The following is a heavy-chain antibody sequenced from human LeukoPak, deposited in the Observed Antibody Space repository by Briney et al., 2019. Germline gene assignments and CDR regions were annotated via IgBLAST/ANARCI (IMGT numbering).Heavy chain of an antibody. V-gene: IGHV4-39*01. CDR1: GGSISSSSYY. D-gene: IGHD6-19*01. CDR3: ARHDGHSSGWYREYYFDY. Sequence: PSETLSLTCTVSGGSISSSSYYWGWIRQPPGKGLEWIGRIYYSGSTYYNPSLKSRVTISVDTSKNQFSLKLSSVTVADTAVYYCARHDGHSSGWYREYYFDYWGQGTLVTVSS. CDR2: IYYSGST. J-gene: IGHJ4*02.